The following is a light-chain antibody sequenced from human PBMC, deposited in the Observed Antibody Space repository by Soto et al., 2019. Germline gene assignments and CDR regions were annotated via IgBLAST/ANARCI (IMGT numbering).Light chain of an antibody. CDR2: GAT. CDR3: QQSYGIPPVT. Sequence: DIQMTQSPSTLSASLGDRVIITCRASQSISDYLAWYQQKPGKPPRLLIYGATTLESGVPSRFSGSGSGTDFTLTISSLQPEDFATYYCQQSYGIPPVTFGQGTKVDIK. V-gene: IGKV1-39*01. CDR1: QSISDY. J-gene: IGKJ1*01.